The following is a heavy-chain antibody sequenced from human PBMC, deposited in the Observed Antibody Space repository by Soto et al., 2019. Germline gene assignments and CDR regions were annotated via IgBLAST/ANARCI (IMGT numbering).Heavy chain of an antibody. V-gene: IGHV1-18*01. CDR2: ISAYNGNT. Sequence: ASVKVSCKASGYTFTSYGISWVRQAPGQGLEWMGWISAYNGNTNYAQKLQGRVTMTTDKSTSTAYMELRSLRSDDTAVYYCARDPCAYSSGCPNYYYYGMDVWGQGTTVTVSS. CDR3: ARDPCAYSSGCPNYYYYGMDV. CDR1: GYTFTSYG. J-gene: IGHJ6*02. D-gene: IGHD6-19*01.